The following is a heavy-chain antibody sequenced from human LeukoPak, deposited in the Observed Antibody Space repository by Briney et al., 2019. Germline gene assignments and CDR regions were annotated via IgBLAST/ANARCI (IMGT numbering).Heavy chain of an antibody. D-gene: IGHD1-1*01. V-gene: IGHV1-18*01. CDR2: ISAYNGNT. CDR1: GYTFTIFG. CDR3: ARDGAERPHYMDV. J-gene: IGHJ6*03. Sequence: GASVKVSCKASGYTFTIFGISWVRQAPGQGLEWMGWISAYNGNTNYAQKVQGRVTMTTDTSTSTAYTELRSLTSDDTAMYYCARDGAERPHYMDVWGKGTTVTVSS.